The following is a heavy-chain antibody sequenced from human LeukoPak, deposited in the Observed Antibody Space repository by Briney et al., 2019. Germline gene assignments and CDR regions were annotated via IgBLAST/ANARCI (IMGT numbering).Heavy chain of an antibody. CDR2: ISWNSGSI. CDR1: GFTFDDYA. V-gene: IGHV3-9*01. D-gene: IGHD6-6*01. J-gene: IGHJ4*02. CDR3: AKDRGSSYCFDY. Sequence: GGSLRLSCTASGFTFDDYAMHWVRQAPGKGLEWVSGISWNSGSIGYADSVKGRFTIPRDNAKNSLYLQMNSLRAEDTALYYCAKDRGSSYCFDYWGQGTLVTVSS.